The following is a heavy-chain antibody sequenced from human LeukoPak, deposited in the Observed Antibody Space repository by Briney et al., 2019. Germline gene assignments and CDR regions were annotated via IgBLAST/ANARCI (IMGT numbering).Heavy chain of an antibody. CDR1: GDSIRRSRYY. V-gene: IGHV4-39*07. Sequence: SETLSLTCTVSGDSIRRSRYYWGWVRQPPGKGLEWIGSIYNSGNTYYNPSLKSRLTISVDTSKNQFSLKLSSVTAADTAVYYCARGRTFGGVIVEFDYWGQGTLVTVSS. D-gene: IGHD3-16*02. CDR3: ARGRTFGGVIVEFDY. J-gene: IGHJ4*02. CDR2: IYNSGNT.